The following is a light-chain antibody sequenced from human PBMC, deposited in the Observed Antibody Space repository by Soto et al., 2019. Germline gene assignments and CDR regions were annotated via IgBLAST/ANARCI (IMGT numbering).Light chain of an antibody. V-gene: IGKV1-5*03. J-gene: IGKJ5*01. Sequence: DIQMTQSPSTLSASVGDRVTITCRASQSIDDWLAWYQQKPGKAPKLLIYTASSLQSGVPSRFSGSGFGTEFTLTISSLQPDDFATYYCQQYHRYITFGQGTRLEIK. CDR3: QQYHRYIT. CDR1: QSIDDW. CDR2: TAS.